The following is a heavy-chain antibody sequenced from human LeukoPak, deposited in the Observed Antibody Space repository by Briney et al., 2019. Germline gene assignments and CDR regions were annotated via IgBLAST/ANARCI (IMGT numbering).Heavy chain of an antibody. CDR1: GGSISNYY. CDR2: IYYIGST. CDR3: ARTKYYYDSSGYPPPFDY. V-gene: IGHV4-59*01. J-gene: IGHJ4*02. Sequence: SETLPLTCTVSGGSISNYYWSWIRQPPGKGLEWIGYIYYIGSTNYNPSLKSRVTISVDTSKNQFSLKLSSVTAADTAVYYCARTKYYYDSSGYPPPFDYWGQGTLVTVSS. D-gene: IGHD3-22*01.